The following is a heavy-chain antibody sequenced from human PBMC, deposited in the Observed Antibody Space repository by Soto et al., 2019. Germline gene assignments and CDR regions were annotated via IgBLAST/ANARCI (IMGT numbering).Heavy chain of an antibody. CDR3: AHIPAGYSGDAFDV. J-gene: IGHJ3*01. CDR1: GFSLTTRGVG. D-gene: IGHD3-22*01. V-gene: IGHV2-5*02. CDR2: IYWDDYK. Sequence: QITLKESGPTLVKPTQTLTLTCTFSGFSLTTRGVGVGWVRQPPGKALEWLSLIYWDDYKRISPSLESRLTFPKNISKNQVVRTMASLVPVDTATYYSAHIPAGYSGDAFDVWGQGTLVSVSS.